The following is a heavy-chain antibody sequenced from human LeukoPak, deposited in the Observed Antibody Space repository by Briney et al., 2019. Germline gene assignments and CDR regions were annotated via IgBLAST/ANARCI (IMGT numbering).Heavy chain of an antibody. CDR3: ASIGTPYYFDY. Sequence: SETLSLTCTVSGGSISSGGYYWSWIRQPPGKGLEWIGYIYHSGSTYYNPSLKSRVTISVDRSKNQFSLKLSSVTAADTAVYYCASIGTPYYFDYWGQGTLVTVSS. D-gene: IGHD1-14*01. CDR1: GGSISSGGYY. J-gene: IGHJ4*02. CDR2: IYHSGST. V-gene: IGHV4-30-2*01.